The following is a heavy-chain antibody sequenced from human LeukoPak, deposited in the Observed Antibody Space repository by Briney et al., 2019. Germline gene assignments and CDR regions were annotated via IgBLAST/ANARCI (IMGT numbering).Heavy chain of an antibody. V-gene: IGHV3-11*01. J-gene: IGHJ4*02. CDR1: GFTFSDYY. CDR3: ARVHRATGVYYFDY. Sequence: GGSLRLSCAASGFTFSDYYMSWIRQAPGKGLEWVSYISSSGSTIYYADSVKGRFTISRDNAKNSLYLQMNSLGAEDTAVYYCARVHRATGVYYFDYWGQGTLVTVSS. D-gene: IGHD4-23*01. CDR2: ISSSGSTI.